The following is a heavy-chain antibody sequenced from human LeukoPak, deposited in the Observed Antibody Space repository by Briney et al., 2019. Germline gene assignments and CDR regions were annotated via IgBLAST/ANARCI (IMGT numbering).Heavy chain of an antibody. D-gene: IGHD1-7*01. J-gene: IGHJ4*02. V-gene: IGHV4-30-2*02. CDR3: ARANWNYLFDY. CDR1: GGSISSGGYS. CDR2: IYHSGST. Sequence: SETLSLTCAVSGGSISSGGYSWSWIRQPPGKGLEWIGYIYHSGSTYYNPSLKSRVTISVDRSKNQFSLKLSSVTAADTAVYYCARANWNYLFDYWGQGTLVTVSS.